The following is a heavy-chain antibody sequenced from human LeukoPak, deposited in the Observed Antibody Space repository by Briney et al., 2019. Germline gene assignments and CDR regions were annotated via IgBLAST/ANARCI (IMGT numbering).Heavy chain of an antibody. J-gene: IGHJ4*02. V-gene: IGHV4-61*01. CDR2: IYYSGST. CDR3: ARDYSRYLGGGFDY. D-gene: IGHD3-16*01. Sequence: SETLSLTCTVSGGSFSSGSYYWSWTRQPPGKGLEWIGYIYYSGSTNYNPSLKSRVTISVDTSKNQFSLKLSSVTAADTAVYYCARDYSRYLGGGFDYWGQGTLVTVSS. CDR1: GGSFSSGSYY.